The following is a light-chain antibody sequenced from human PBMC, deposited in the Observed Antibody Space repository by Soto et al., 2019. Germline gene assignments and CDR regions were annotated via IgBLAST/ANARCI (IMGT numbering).Light chain of an antibody. CDR3: SSYTSSSTFLL. J-gene: IGLJ2*01. CDR1: SSDIGTYNY. Sequence: QSALTQPASMSGSPGQSITISCTGTSSDIGTYNYVSWYQQHPGKVPKLMIYEVSNRPSGVSNRFSGSKSGNAASLTISGLQAKDEADYYCSSYTSSSTFLLFGGGTKVTVL. CDR2: EVS. V-gene: IGLV2-14*01.